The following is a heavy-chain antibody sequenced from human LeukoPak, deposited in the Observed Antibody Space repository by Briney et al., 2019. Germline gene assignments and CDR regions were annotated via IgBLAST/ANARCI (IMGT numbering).Heavy chain of an antibody. CDR1: GYTFTSNY. V-gene: IGHV1-46*01. J-gene: IGHJ4*02. Sequence: EASVKVSCKASGYTFTSNYMHWVRQAPGQGLEWMGVIAPSSGTTSYAQKFQGRVTMTRDTSTSALYMELSSLTSEDTAVYYCPRASGSSAVPFDYWGQGTLVTVSS. CDR2: IAPSSGTT. CDR3: PRASGSSAVPFDY. D-gene: IGHD3-10*01.